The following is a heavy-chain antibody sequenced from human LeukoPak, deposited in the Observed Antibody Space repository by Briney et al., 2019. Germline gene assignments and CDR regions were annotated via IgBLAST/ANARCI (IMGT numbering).Heavy chain of an antibody. V-gene: IGHV3-66*01. Sequence: SGGSLRLSCAASGFTVSSNYMSWVRQAPGKGLEWVSVIYSGGSTYYADSVKGRFTISRDNSKNTLYLQMNSLRAEDTAVYYCARDSALVAATLSYYYYGMDVWGQGTTVTVSS. J-gene: IGHJ6*02. CDR3: ARDSALVAATLSYYYYGMDV. CDR1: GFTVSSNY. CDR2: IYSGGST. D-gene: IGHD2-15*01.